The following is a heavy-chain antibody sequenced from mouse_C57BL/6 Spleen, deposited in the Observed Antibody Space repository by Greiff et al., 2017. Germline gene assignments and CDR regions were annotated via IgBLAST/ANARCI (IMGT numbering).Heavy chain of an antibody. J-gene: IGHJ3*01. Sequence: QVQLQQSGAELVKPGASVKISCKASGYAFSSYWMNWVKQRPGKGLEWIGQIYPGDGDTNYNGKFKGKATLTADKSSSTAYMQLSSLTSEDSAVYFCARCYYGNFAWFAYWGQGTLGTVSA. CDR1: GYAFSSYW. CDR2: IYPGDGDT. D-gene: IGHD2-1*01. V-gene: IGHV1-80*01. CDR3: ARCYYGNFAWFAY.